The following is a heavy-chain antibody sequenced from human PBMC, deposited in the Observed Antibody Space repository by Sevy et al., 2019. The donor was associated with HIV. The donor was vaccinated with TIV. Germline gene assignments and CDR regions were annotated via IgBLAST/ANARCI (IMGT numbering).Heavy chain of an antibody. CDR2: INPNGDT. V-gene: IGHV1-2*06. Sequence: ASVKVSCKTSGYTFTGYYMHWVRQAPGQGLEWMGRINPNGDTDYAQKFQGRVTMTRATSINTAYMELSRLKSDDMAVYYCARDSYNPYYYDSGGFCAFDIWGQGTMITVSS. CDR3: ARDSYNPYYYDSGGFCAFDI. J-gene: IGHJ3*02. CDR1: GYTFTGYY. D-gene: IGHD3-22*01.